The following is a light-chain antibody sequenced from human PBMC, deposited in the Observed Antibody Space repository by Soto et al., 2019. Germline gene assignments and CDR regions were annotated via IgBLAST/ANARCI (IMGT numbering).Light chain of an antibody. CDR3: QQLNSYPRT. CDR1: QSISSW. J-gene: IGKJ4*01. CDR2: IAS. Sequence: DIQMTQSPSTLSGSVGDRVTITCRDSQSISSWLAWYQQEPGKAPKLVIDIASTLQSGVPSRFSGSGSGTDFTLTISSLQPEDVATYYCQQLNSYPRTFGGGTKVDIK. V-gene: IGKV1-5*01.